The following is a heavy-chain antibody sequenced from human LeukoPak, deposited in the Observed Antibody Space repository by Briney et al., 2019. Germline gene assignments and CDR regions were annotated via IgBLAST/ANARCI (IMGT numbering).Heavy chain of an antibody. CDR3: ARRGIQLWPHDDY. V-gene: IGHV3-48*03. J-gene: IGHJ4*02. D-gene: IGHD5-18*01. Sequence: GGSLRLSCTVSGFTFSGYEMNWVRQAPGKGLEWVSYISSSGSTIFYADSVKGRFTISRDNAKNSLYLQMNSLRAEDTAVYYCARRGIQLWPHDDYWGQGTLDTVSS. CDR1: GFTFSGYE. CDR2: ISSSGSTI.